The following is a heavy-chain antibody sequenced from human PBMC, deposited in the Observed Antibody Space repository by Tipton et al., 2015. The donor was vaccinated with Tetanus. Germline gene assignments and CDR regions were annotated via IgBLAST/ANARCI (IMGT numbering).Heavy chain of an antibody. V-gene: IGHV3-48*03. D-gene: IGHD3-10*01. Sequence: SLRLSCAASGFIFSDYEMVWVRQAPGKGLEWVSFINHNGNTIFYGDSVRGRFTISRDNAKNSLYLRMNSLRGEDTAIYCCARRKELDAWGQGTSVTVSS. J-gene: IGHJ6*02. CDR2: INHNGNTI. CDR3: ARRKELDA. CDR1: GFIFSDYE.